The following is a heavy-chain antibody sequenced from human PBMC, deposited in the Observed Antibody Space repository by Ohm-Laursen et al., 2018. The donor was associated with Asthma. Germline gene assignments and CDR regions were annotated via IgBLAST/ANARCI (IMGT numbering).Heavy chain of an antibody. CDR2: INAGNGNT. CDR1: GYTFTSYA. Sequence: GASVKVSCKASGYTFTSYAMHWVRQAPGQRLEWMGWINAGNGNTKYSQKFQGRVTITRDTSASTAYMELRSLRSDDTAVFYCARVSAFAAAGALGYWGQGTLVTVSS. V-gene: IGHV1-3*01. CDR3: ARVSAFAAAGALGY. D-gene: IGHD6-13*01. J-gene: IGHJ4*02.